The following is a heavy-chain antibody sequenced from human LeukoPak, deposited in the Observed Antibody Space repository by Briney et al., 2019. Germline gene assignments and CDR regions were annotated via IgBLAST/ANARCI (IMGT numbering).Heavy chain of an antibody. CDR3: ARSAIVRGVIRHWFVP. CDR1: GGTLSGYY. Sequence: SGTLSLTCAVYGGTLSGYYWSWVRQPPGTGLEWFGEINHSGSTNYNPSPKSRDTISVDTSKNQFSLKLSSVTAADTAVYYCARSAIVRGVIRHWFVPWGQGTLVTVPS. CDR2: INHSGST. V-gene: IGHV4-34*01. J-gene: IGHJ5*02. D-gene: IGHD3-10*01.